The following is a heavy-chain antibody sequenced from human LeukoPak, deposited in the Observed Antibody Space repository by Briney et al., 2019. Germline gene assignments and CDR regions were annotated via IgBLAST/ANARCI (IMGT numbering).Heavy chain of an antibody. Sequence: QAGGSLRLSCAAAGFTIGRDSMSWVRQAPGKGRGWVSYISYDSAIKYYADSVRGRFTISRDNAKNSLYLQMHSLSAEDTAVYYCVRDNPRCCGVVPANIDDYWGQGTLVTVSS. D-gene: IGHD2-15*01. CDR3: VRDNPRCCGVVPANIDDY. CDR2: ISYDSAIK. V-gene: IGHV3-48*01. J-gene: IGHJ4*02. CDR1: GFTIGRDS.